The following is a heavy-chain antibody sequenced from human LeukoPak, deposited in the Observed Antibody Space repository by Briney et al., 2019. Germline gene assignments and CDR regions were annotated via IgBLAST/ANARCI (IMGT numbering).Heavy chain of an antibody. J-gene: IGHJ5*02. V-gene: IGHV3-23*01. CDR1: GFTFSSYA. Sequence: PGGSLRLSCAASGFTFSSYAMSWVRQAPGKGLEWVSGISGSGGSTYYADSAKGRFTISRDNSKNTLYLQMNSLRAEDTAVYYCAKPAPYDYGHFLNWFDPWGQGTLVTVSS. D-gene: IGHD4-17*01. CDR3: AKPAPYDYGHFLNWFDP. CDR2: ISGSGGST.